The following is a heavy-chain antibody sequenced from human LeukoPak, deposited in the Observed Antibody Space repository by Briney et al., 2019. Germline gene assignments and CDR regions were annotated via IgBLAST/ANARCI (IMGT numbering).Heavy chain of an antibody. Sequence: PSETLSLTCTVSGDSISSYYWSWIRLPAGKGLEWIGRIYISGSTNYNPSLKSRVTMSVDTSKNQFSLKLSSVTAADTAVYYCASSPFDFWSAYYFDYWGQGTLVTVSS. CDR3: ASSPFDFWSAYYFDY. CDR1: GDSISSYY. V-gene: IGHV4-4*07. D-gene: IGHD3-3*01. J-gene: IGHJ4*02. CDR2: IYISGST.